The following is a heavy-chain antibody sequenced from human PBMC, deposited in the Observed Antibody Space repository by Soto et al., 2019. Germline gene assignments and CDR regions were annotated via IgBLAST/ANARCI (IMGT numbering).Heavy chain of an antibody. V-gene: IGHV1-46*01. Sequence: QVQLVQSGAEVKKPGASVKVSCKASGYTFTSYYMHWVRQAPVQGLEWMGIINPSGGSTSYAQKFQCRFTMTRDTSTRTVYMELSSLRSEDTAVYFCARGDYFDYWGQGTLVTVS. CDR2: INPSGGST. J-gene: IGHJ4*02. CDR1: GYTFTSYY. CDR3: ARGDYFDY.